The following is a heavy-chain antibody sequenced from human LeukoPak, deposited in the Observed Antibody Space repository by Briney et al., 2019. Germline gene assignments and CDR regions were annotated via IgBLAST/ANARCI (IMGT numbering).Heavy chain of an antibody. CDR2: IKQDGSEK. D-gene: IGHD6-13*01. CDR1: GFTFISYW. CDR3: VMYSRADY. V-gene: IGHV3-7*01. Sequence: GGSLRLSCAASGFTFISYWMSWVRQAPGKGLEWVANIKQDGSEKYYVDSVKGRFTISRDNAKNSLYLQMNSLRAEDTAVYYCVMYSRADYWGQGTLVTVSS. J-gene: IGHJ4*02.